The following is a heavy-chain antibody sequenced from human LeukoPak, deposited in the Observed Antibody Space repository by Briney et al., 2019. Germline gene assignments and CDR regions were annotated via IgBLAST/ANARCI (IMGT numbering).Heavy chain of an antibody. V-gene: IGHV1-69*04. CDR1: GYTFTSYG. Sequence: ASVKVSCKASGYTFTSYGISWVRQAPGQGLEWMGRIIPILGIANYAQKFQGRVTITADKSTSTAYMELSSLRSEDTAVYYCARDIGATGWFDPWGQGTLVTVSS. CDR3: ARDIGATGWFDP. CDR2: IIPILGIA. D-gene: IGHD6-13*01. J-gene: IGHJ5*02.